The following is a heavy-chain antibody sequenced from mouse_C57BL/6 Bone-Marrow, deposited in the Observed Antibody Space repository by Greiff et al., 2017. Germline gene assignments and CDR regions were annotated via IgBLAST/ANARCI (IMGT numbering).Heavy chain of an antibody. CDR3: ARNYGSSDVDDVDY. D-gene: IGHD1-1*01. Sequence: VQLQQPGAELVKPGASVKLSCKASGYTFTSYWMQWVKQRPGQGLEWIGEIDPSDSYTNYNQKFQGKATLTVATSSSTAYMQLSSLTSEDSAVYYCARNYGSSDVDDVDYWGQGTTLTVSS. J-gene: IGHJ2*01. V-gene: IGHV1-50*01. CDR1: GYTFTSYW. CDR2: IDPSDSYT.